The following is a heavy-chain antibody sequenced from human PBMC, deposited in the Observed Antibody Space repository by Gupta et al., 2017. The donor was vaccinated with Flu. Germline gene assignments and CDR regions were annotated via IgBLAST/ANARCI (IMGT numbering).Heavy chain of an antibody. J-gene: IGHJ4*02. CDR1: GFSSPSYT. V-gene: IGHV3-21*03. Sequence: EVQLAESGGGLVKPGGSLRLSCAASGFSSPSYTLNGVRQAPGRGLEWVSSISSRTSYADSVKGRFTISRDNAKNSVYLQMNSLGAEDTAIYFCARGREGYNMGGYFDYWGQGAQVTVSS. D-gene: IGHD3-16*01. CDR3: ARGREGYNMGGYFDY. CDR2: ISSRT.